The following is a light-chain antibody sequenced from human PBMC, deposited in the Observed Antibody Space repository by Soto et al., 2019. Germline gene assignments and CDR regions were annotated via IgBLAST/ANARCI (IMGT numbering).Light chain of an antibody. V-gene: IGKV1-5*03. CDR1: QTISSW. CDR3: QHYNSYSQA. CDR2: KAS. J-gene: IGKJ1*01. Sequence: DIQMTQSPSTLSGSVGDRVTITCRASQTISSWLAWYRQKPGKAPKLLIYKASTLKSGVPSRFSGSGSGTEFTLTISSLQPDDFATYYCQHYNSYSQAFVQGTKVDIK.